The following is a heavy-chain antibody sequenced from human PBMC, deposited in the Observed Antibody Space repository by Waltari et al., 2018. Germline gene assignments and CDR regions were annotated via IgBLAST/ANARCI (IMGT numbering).Heavy chain of an antibody. CDR1: DFFTDYW. Sequence: EVQLVNSGGGLVQPGGSLRLSCAASDFFTDYWLDWVRQAPGKGRVWVSRRKTDGTSITYADSVKGRFTISRDSAKNTYYLQMNSLRAEDTAVYYCTRNPGYWGQGTLVTVSS. CDR2: RKTDGTSI. J-gene: IGHJ4*02. CDR3: TRNPGY. V-gene: IGHV3-74*03.